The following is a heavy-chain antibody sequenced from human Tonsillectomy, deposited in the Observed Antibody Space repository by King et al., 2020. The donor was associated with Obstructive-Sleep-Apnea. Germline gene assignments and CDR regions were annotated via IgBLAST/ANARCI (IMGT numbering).Heavy chain of an antibody. CDR1: GFMFCTYA. V-gene: IGHV3-30*04. CDR3: ARESRAYSYSYPCTY. CDR2: LSNDGGNL. D-gene: IGHD5-18*01. Sequence: VQLVESGGGVVQPGRSLRLSCGASGFMFCTYALHWVRQAPGKGLEWVALLSNDGGNLYYADSVKGRFTISRDNSKNTLYPQVNSLRAEDTALYYCARESRAYSYSYPCTYWGQGTLVTVSS. J-gene: IGHJ4*02.